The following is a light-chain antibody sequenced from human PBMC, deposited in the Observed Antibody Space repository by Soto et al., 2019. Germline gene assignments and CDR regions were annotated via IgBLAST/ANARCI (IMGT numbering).Light chain of an antibody. J-gene: IGLJ2*01. Sequence: QSVLTQPPSVSGAPGQRVTISCTGSSSNIGAGYDVHWYQLLPGTAPKLLISGNSNRPSGVPDRFSGSKSGTSASLAITGLQAEDEADYYCQSYDSSLSGSVFGGGTQLTVL. CDR3: QSYDSSLSGSV. V-gene: IGLV1-40*01. CDR2: GNS. CDR1: SSNIGAGYD.